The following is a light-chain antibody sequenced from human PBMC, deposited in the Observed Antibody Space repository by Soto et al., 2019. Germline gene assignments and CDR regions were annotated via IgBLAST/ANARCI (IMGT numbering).Light chain of an antibody. CDR2: GAS. Sequence: EIVMTQSPATLSVSPGERATLSCRASQSVSSLLAWYQQKPAQAPRLLIYGASTRATGIPARFSGSGSGTEFTLTISSLQSEDCAVYYCQQYNNWPITFGQGTRLEIK. J-gene: IGKJ5*01. CDR1: QSVSSL. V-gene: IGKV3-15*01. CDR3: QQYNNWPIT.